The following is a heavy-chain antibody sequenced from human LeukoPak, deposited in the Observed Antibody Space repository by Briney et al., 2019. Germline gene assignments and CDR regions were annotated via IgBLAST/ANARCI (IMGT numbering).Heavy chain of an antibody. J-gene: IGHJ4*02. CDR3: ARHGTDSSDYYYVVFDY. D-gene: IGHD3-22*01. Sequence: SETLSLTCTVSGGSISSYYWSWIRQPPGKGLEWIGYIYYSGSTNYNPSLKSRVTISVDTSKNQFSLKLSSVTAADTAVYYCARHGTDSSDYYYVVFDYWGQGTLVTVSS. CDR2: IYYSGST. CDR1: GGSISSYY. V-gene: IGHV4-59*01.